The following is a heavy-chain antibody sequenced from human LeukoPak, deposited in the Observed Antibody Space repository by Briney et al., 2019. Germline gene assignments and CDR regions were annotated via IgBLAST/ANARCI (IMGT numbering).Heavy chain of an antibody. J-gene: IGHJ6*03. D-gene: IGHD5-24*01. V-gene: IGHV4-59*08. Sequence: PSETLPLTRTVSGGSISPYYWTWIRQAPGKGLEYIAYIHSSGSTNYIPSLKSRVTISVDTSKNHFSLEMRSVTAADTAVYYCARLGFGYISNSYYYYMDVWGKGTTVTVSS. CDR1: GGSISPYY. CDR2: IHSSGST. CDR3: ARLGFGYISNSYYYYMDV.